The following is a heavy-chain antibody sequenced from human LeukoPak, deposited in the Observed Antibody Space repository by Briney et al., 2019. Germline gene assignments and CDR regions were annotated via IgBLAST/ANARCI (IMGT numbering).Heavy chain of an antibody. D-gene: IGHD1-26*01. J-gene: IGHJ4*02. CDR2: LSYDGSNK. V-gene: IGHV3-30-3*01. Sequence: GGPLRFSGAAPGFPFGSYAIPGVGQAPAKGRGGVGVLSYDGSNKYYADSVKGRFTISRDNSKNTLYLQMNSLRAEDTAVYYCAKVWGELPKYYYFDYWGQGTLVTVSS. CDR3: AKVWGELPKYYYFDY. CDR1: GFPFGSYA.